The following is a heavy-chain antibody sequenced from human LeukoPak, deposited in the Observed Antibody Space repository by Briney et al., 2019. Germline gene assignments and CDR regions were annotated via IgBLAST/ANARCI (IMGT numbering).Heavy chain of an antibody. V-gene: IGHV1-69*13. CDR2: IIPIFGTA. J-gene: IGHJ4*02. D-gene: IGHD3-10*01. Sequence: GASVKVSCKASGGTFSSYAISWVRQAPGQGPEWMGGIIPIFGTANYAQKFQGRVTITADESTSTAYMELSSLRSEDTAVYYCAAYGSGGNFDYWGQGTLVTVSS. CDR1: GGTFSSYA. CDR3: AAYGSGGNFDY.